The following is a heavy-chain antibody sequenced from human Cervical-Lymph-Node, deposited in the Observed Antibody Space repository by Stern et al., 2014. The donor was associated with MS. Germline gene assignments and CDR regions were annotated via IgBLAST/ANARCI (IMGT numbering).Heavy chain of an antibody. V-gene: IGHV3-72*01. CDR2: IRNKANSYTT. Sequence: EVQLVESGGGLVQPGGSLRLSCAASGFTFSDYYMDLVRQAPGKGLEWVGRIRNKANSYTTKYAASVKGRFTISRDDSKNSLYLQMNSLKTEDTAVYYCARGGSYYAFDIWGQGTMVTVSS. CDR3: ARGGSYYAFDI. CDR1: GFTFSDYY. D-gene: IGHD1-26*01. J-gene: IGHJ3*02.